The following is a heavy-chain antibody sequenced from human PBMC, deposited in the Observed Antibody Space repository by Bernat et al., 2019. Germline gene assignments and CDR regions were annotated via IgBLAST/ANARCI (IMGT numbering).Heavy chain of an antibody. Sequence: FQLVQSGAEVNKPGSSVKVSCKASGGTFSSYAISLVRQAPGQGLEWMGRIIPILGIANYAQKFQGRVTITADKSTSTAYMEMSSLRAEDTAVYYCASVRLGELSLETLDYWGQGTLVTVSS. CDR3: ASVRLGELSLETLDY. V-gene: IGHV1-69*04. J-gene: IGHJ4*02. CDR2: IIPILGIA. CDR1: GGTFSSYA. D-gene: IGHD3-16*02.